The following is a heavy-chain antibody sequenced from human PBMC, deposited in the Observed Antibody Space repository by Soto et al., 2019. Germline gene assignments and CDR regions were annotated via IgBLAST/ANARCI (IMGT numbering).Heavy chain of an antibody. CDR2: VSYDGSNK. CDR3: AKDLRVAGTFDV. V-gene: IGHV3-30*18. CDR1: GFTFSSYG. D-gene: IGHD6-19*01. J-gene: IGHJ3*01. Sequence: QVQLLESGGGVVQPGRSLRLSCAASGFTFSSYGMHWVGQAPGKGLEWVAVVSYDGSNKYYADSVKGRFTISRDNSKNTLYLQMNSLRAEDTAVYYCAKDLRVAGTFDVWGQGTMVTVSS.